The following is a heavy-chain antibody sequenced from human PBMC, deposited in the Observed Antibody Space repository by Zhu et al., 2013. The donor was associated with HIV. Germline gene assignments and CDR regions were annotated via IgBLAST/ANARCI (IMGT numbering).Heavy chain of an antibody. CDR1: GYTFTNYG. V-gene: IGHV1-2*02. Sequence: QVQLVQSGPEVKKPGASVKVSCKASGYTFTNYGINWVRQATGHGLQWMGWMNPNSADTKYLQSFQGRVTMTRDTSITTAYMELRSLTSGDTAVYYCARTFHDNTREFDLWGQGTLVTVSS. CDR2: MNPNSADT. CDR3: ARTFHDNTREFDL. J-gene: IGHJ4*02. D-gene: IGHD2-2*01.